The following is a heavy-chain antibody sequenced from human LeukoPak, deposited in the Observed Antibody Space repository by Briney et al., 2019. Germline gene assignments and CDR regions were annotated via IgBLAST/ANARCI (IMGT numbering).Heavy chain of an antibody. D-gene: IGHD6-13*01. CDR1: GYSFTSYW. J-gene: IGHJ5*02. CDR3: AAGSYSSSWYWFDP. V-gene: IGHV5-10-1*01. Sequence: RGKSLKISCKGSGYSFTSYWISWVRQMPGKGLEWMGRIDPSDSYTNYSPSFQGHVTISADKSISTAYLQWSSLKASDTAMYYCAAGSYSSSWYWFDPWGQGTLVAVSS. CDR2: IDPSDSYT.